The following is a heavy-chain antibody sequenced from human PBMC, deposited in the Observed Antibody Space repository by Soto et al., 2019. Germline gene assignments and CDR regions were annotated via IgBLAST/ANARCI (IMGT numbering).Heavy chain of an antibody. D-gene: IGHD5-12*01. J-gene: IGHJ4*02. CDR2: IHYNGNT. V-gene: IGHV4-59*01. CDR3: AREGNLGRWLQPLGF. Sequence: SETLSLTCTVSGDSISASSWSWVRQPPGKGLEWIGNIHYNGNTKYNPSLKSRVIMSVDTSKHQFSLKLISVTAADTAKYFCAREGNLGRWLQPLGFWGQGTLVT. CDR1: GDSISASS.